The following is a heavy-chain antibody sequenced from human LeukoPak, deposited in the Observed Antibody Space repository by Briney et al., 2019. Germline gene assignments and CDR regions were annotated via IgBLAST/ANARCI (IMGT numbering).Heavy chain of an antibody. J-gene: IGHJ4*02. CDR3: AKGMTDCDY. Sequence: GGSLRLSCAASGFTFSNYAMTWVRQAPGKGLEWVSAISVSGGSTYYADSVKGRFTISRDNSKNTLYLQMSSLRAEDTAVYYCAKGMTDCDYWGQGTLVTVSS. D-gene: IGHD2-21*02. V-gene: IGHV3-23*01. CDR1: GFTFSNYA. CDR2: ISVSGGST.